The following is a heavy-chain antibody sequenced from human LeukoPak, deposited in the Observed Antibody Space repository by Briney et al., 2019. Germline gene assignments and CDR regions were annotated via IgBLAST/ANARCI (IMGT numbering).Heavy chain of an antibody. J-gene: IGHJ1*01. Sequence: SETLSLTCTISGDSISSSSYYWGWIRQPPGKGLEWIGDIYYRGSTYYNPSLKSRVSISIDTSNNQFSLTLNSVTAADTALYFCARRRYYDSTGYLDWGQGTLVTVPS. CDR1: GDSISSSSYY. D-gene: IGHD3-22*01. V-gene: IGHV4-39*01. CDR2: IYYRGST. CDR3: ARRRYYDSTGYLD.